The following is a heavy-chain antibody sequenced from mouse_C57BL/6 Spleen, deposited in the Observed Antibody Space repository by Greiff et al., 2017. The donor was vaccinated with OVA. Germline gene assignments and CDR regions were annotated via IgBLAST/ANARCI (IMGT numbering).Heavy chain of an antibody. V-gene: IGHV1-52*01. CDR1: GYTFTSYW. Sequence: QVQLQQPGAELVRPGSSVKLSCKASGYTFTSYWMHWVKQRPIQGLEWIGNIDPSDSETHYNQKFKDKATLTVDKSSSTAYMQLSSLTSEDSAVYYCARDDGHYGGFAYWGQGTLVTVSA. CDR2: IDPSDSET. D-gene: IGHD2-3*01. CDR3: ARDDGHYGGFAY. J-gene: IGHJ3*01.